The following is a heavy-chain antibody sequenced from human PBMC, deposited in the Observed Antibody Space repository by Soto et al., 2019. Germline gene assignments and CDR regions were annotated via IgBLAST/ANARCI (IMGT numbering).Heavy chain of an antibody. CDR1: GYTFIGYS. CDR3: ARGGLYSYHY. V-gene: IGHV1-2*02. Sequence: ASVKVSCKASGYTFIGYSIHWVRQAPGQGLEWMGRINPNSGETNFAQTFRGRVTMTTDTSISTAFMELSRLTSDDTAVYYCARGGLYSYHYWGQGTLVTVSS. CDR2: INPNSGET. J-gene: IGHJ4*02. D-gene: IGHD3-16*02.